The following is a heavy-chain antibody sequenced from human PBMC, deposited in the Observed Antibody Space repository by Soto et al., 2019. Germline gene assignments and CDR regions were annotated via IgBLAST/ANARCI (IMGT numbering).Heavy chain of an antibody. V-gene: IGHV4-30-4*01. CDR2: IYYSGST. CDR3: ARAETYYYDSSGQSAFDI. Sequence: QVQLQESGPGLVKPSQTLSLTCTVSGGSISSGDYYWSWIRQPPGKGLEWIGYIYYSGSTYYNPSLKSRVTISVDTSKNQFSLKLSSVTAADTAVYYCARAETYYYDSSGQSAFDIWGQGTMVTVSS. D-gene: IGHD3-22*01. J-gene: IGHJ3*02. CDR1: GGSISSGDYY.